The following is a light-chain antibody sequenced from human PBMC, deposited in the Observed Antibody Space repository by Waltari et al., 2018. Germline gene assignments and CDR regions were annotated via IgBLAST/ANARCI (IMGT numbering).Light chain of an antibody. CDR2: NDS. CDR1: ILPKNF. Sequence: SYELTQPSSVSVSPGQTARITCSGDILPKNFARWFQQKPGQAPLLVIYNDSERPSGIPRRFSGSSSGTTVTLTISGAQIEDEADYFCYSTANNSPVVFGGGTRLTVL. J-gene: IGLJ2*01. V-gene: IGLV3-27*01. CDR3: YSTANNSPVV.